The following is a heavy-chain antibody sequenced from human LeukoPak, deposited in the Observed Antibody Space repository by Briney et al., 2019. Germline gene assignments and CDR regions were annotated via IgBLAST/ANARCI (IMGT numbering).Heavy chain of an antibody. J-gene: IGHJ4*02. CDR3: AREGYYYGSGSQDILFDY. CDR1: GGSFSGYY. Sequence: PSETLSLTCAVYGGSFSGYYWSWIRQPPGKGLEWIGEINHSGSTNYNPSLKSRVTISVDTSKNQFSLKLSSVTAAGTAVYYCAREGYYYGSGSQDILFDYWGQGTLVTVSS. CDR2: INHSGST. V-gene: IGHV4-34*01. D-gene: IGHD3-10*01.